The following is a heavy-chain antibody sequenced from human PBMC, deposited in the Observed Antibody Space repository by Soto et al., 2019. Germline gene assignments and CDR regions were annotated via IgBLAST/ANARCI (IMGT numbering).Heavy chain of an antibody. CDR1: GGSISSWY. CDR3: ARRYSSGFDF. Sequence: QVQLQESGPGLVKPSETLSLTCTVSGGSISSWYWSWIRQPPGKGLEWIGYIYYSGRTNYNPSLKSRFTIPVASSKNHFALKLSSVTAADTAVYYCARRYSSGFDFWGQGTLVTVSS. V-gene: IGHV4-59*08. J-gene: IGHJ4*02. CDR2: IYYSGRT. D-gene: IGHD6-19*01.